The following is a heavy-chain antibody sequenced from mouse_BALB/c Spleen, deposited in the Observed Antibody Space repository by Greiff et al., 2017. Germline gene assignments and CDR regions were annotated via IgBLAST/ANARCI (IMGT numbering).Heavy chain of an antibody. CDR3: ARSDVYYDYGVAY. Sequence: QVQLKQSGPELVKPGASVRISCKASGYTFTSYYIHWVKQRPGQGLEWIGWIYPGNVNTKYNEKFKGKATLTADKSSSTAYMQLSSLTSEDSAVYFCARSDVYYDYGVAYWGQGTLVTVSA. CDR2: IYPGNVNT. J-gene: IGHJ3*01. V-gene: IGHV1S56*01. D-gene: IGHD2-4*01. CDR1: GYTFTSYY.